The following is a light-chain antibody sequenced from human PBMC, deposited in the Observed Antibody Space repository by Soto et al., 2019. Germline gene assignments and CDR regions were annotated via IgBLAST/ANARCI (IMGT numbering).Light chain of an antibody. V-gene: IGKV3-15*01. Sequence: EIVMTQSPATLSVSPGERATLSCRASQSVSTNLAWYQQKPGQGPRLLIYAASVRTTGIPARFSGSGSGTEFTLTISSLQSEDFALYYSQQYDEPPPTLSFGGGTKVEI. CDR2: AAS. CDR3: QQYDEPPPTLS. J-gene: IGKJ4*01. CDR1: QSVSTN.